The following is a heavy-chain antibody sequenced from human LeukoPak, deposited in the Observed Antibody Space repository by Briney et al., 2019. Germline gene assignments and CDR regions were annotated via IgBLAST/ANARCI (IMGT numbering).Heavy chain of an antibody. J-gene: IGHJ4*02. V-gene: IGHV3-53*01. CDR3: ARVGGSYYYFDY. Sequence: PGGSLRLSCAAFGFTVSSNYMSWVRQAPGKGLEWVPVIYSGGSTYYADSVKGRFTISRDNSKNTLYLQMNSLRAEDTAVYYCARVGGSYYYFDYWGQGTLVTVSS. CDR2: IYSGGST. CDR1: GFTVSSNY. D-gene: IGHD1-26*01.